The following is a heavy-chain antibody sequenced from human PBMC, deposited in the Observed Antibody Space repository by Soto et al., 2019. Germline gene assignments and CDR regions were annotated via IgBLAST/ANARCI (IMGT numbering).Heavy chain of an antibody. Sequence: PSETLSLTCTVSGGSISSGGYYWSWIRQHPGKGLEWIGYIYYSGSTYYNPSLKSRVTISVDTSKNQFSLKLSSVTAADTAVYYCASGPGNDFWSGYYPFDYWGKGTLVTVSS. CDR1: GGSISSGGYY. V-gene: IGHV4-31*03. J-gene: IGHJ4*02. CDR3: ASGPGNDFWSGYYPFDY. D-gene: IGHD3-3*01. CDR2: IYYSGST.